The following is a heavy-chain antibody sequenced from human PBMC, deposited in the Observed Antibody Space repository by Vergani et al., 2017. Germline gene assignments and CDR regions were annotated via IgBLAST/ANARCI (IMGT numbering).Heavy chain of an antibody. CDR2: ISYDGSNK. Sequence: QVQLVESGGGVVQPGRSLRLYCAASGFTFSSYAMHWVRQAPGKGLEWVAVISYDGSNKYYADSVKGRFTISRDNSKNTLYLQMNSLRTEDTAVYYCARDRGYYDSSGYYYDQKVFYYWGQGSLVTVSS. V-gene: IGHV3-30*01. CDR1: GFTFSSYA. J-gene: IGHJ4*02. CDR3: ARDRGYYDSSGYYYDQKVFYY. D-gene: IGHD3-22*01.